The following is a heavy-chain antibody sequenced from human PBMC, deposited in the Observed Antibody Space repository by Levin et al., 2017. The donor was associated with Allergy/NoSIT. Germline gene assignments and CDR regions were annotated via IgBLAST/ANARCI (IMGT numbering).Heavy chain of an antibody. CDR1: GFTFDDYA. CDR2: VSWNSGSI. J-gene: IGHJ4*02. D-gene: IGHD6-19*01. V-gene: IGHV3-9*01. Sequence: SLKISCAASGFTFDDYAMHWVRQVPGKGLEWVSGVSWNSGSIDYADSVKGRFTISRDSARNSLYLQMNSLRAEDTALYYCAKRADGIAMANMFEDWGQGTLVTVPS. CDR3: AKRADGIAMANMFED.